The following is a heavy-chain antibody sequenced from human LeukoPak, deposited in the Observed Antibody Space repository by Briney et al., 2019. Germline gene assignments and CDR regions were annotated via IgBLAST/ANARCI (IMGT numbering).Heavy chain of an antibody. D-gene: IGHD6-13*01. V-gene: IGHV3-48*01. CDR2: ISSSSSTI. Sequence: GGSLRLSCAASGFTFSSYGMTWVRQAPGKGLEWVSYISSSSSTIYYADSVKGRFTISRDNAKNSLYLQLNSLRAEDTAVYYCTRSNPYSFSAYYYHYMDVWGKGTTVTVSS. CDR1: GFTFSSYG. J-gene: IGHJ6*03. CDR3: TRSNPYSFSAYYYHYMDV.